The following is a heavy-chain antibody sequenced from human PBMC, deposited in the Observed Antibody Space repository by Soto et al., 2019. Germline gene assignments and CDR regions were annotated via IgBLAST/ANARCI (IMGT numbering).Heavy chain of an antibody. V-gene: IGHV1-8*01. Sequence: ASVKVSCKASGYTFTSYDINWVRQATGQGLEWMGWMNPNSGNTGYAQKFQGRVTMTRNTSISTAYMELSSLRSEDTAGYYCARGRITIFGVVIIGFDPWGQGTLVTVSS. J-gene: IGHJ5*02. CDR2: MNPNSGNT. D-gene: IGHD3-3*01. CDR1: GYTFTSYD. CDR3: ARGRITIFGVVIIGFDP.